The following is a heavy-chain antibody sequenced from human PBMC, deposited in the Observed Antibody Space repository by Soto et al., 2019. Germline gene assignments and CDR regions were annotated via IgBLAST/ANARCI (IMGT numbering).Heavy chain of an antibody. CDR1: GLPFAKVW. J-gene: IGHJ4*02. D-gene: IGHD1-7*01. CDR3: TTSVTGTPRAIDY. Sequence: EVQVVESGGGLVKPGGSLRLSCEVSGLPFAKVWMSWIRQAPGKGLAWVGRIKSQTDGGRIDYAAPVKGRFNISRDDSKNTLYLQMNSLKTEDRAVYYCTTSVTGTPRAIDYWGQGNLVTVSS. CDR2: IKSQTDGGRI. V-gene: IGHV3-15*01.